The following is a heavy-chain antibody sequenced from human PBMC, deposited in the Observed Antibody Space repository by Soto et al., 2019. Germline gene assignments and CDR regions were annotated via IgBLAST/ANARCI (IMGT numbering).Heavy chain of an antibody. CDR2: IYYSGST. CDR1: GGSISSYY. V-gene: IGHV4-59*08. J-gene: IGHJ5*02. CDR3: ARQSNYYDSSGYYYWFDP. Sequence: SETLSLTCTVSGGSISSYYWSWIRQPPGKGLEWIGYIYYSGSTNYNPSLKSRVTISVDTSKNQFSLKLSFVTAADTAVYYCARQSNYYDSSGYYYWFDPWGQGTLVTVSS. D-gene: IGHD3-22*01.